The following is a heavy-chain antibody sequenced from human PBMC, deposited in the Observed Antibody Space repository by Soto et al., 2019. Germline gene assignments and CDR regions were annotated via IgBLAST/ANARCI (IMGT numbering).Heavy chain of an antibody. CDR1: GGTFSSYT. CDR3: ARDLGLDRVDYYYYYYMDV. Sequence: ASVKVSCKASGGTFSSYTISWVRQAPGQGLEWMGRIIPILGIANYAQKFQGRVTITADKSTSTAYMELSSLRSEDTAVYYCARDLGLDRVDYYYYYYMDVWGKGTTVTVSS. J-gene: IGHJ6*03. V-gene: IGHV1-69*04. D-gene: IGHD1-1*01. CDR2: IIPILGIA.